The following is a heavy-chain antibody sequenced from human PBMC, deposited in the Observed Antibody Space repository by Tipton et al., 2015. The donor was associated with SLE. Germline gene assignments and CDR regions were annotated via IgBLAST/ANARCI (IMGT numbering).Heavy chain of an antibody. CDR3: ARGYCSDGVCYGFGFFDY. J-gene: IGHJ4*02. CDR1: NGSISSAGYY. V-gene: IGHV4-31*03. Sequence: TLSLTCTVSNGSISSAGYYWSWIRQHPGKGLEWIGYIYSSGITYYNPSLTGRPAISLDASKKQFSLKMRSVTAADTAVYFCARGYCSDGVCYGFGFFDYWGQGNLVTVSS. D-gene: IGHD2-8*01. CDR2: IYSSGIT.